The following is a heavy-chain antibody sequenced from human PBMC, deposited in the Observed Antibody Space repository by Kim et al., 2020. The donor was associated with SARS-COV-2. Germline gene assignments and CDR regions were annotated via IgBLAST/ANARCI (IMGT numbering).Heavy chain of an antibody. V-gene: IGHV4-59*01. CDR2: VYYGGMI. J-gene: IGHJ4*01. CDR1: GGSISRYY. CDR3: STLLDNTSDNRFDY. D-gene: IGHD2-2*02. Sequence: SETLSLTCTVSGGSISRYYWSWIRQAPGQGMEWIGYVYYGGMINYHPSLKGRVPLSIDMSKNQISLKLTSVTATDTDFYYCSTLLDNTSDNRFDYCG.